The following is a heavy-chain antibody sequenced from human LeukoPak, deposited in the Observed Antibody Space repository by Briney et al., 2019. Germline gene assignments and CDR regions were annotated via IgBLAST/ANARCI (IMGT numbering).Heavy chain of an antibody. CDR2: IYPGDSDT. CDR1: GYSFTSYW. Sequence: GESLKISCKGSGYSFTSYWIGWVRQMPGKGVEWMGIIYPGDSDTRYSTSFQGQVTISVDKSISTAYLQWSSLKVSDTAMYYCARPGSIGARQNWLDRWGQGTIVT. J-gene: IGHJ5*01. V-gene: IGHV5-51*01. D-gene: IGHD6-6*01. CDR3: ARPGSIGARQNWLDR.